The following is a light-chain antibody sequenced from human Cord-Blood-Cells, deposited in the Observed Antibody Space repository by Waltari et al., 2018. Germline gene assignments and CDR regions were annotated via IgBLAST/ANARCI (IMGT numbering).Light chain of an antibody. Sequence: QSALTQPRAVSGSPGQSVTISCTGPSRDVGCHNYVSWYQQHPGKAPKRMNHDVSKRPSGVPDRSSGSKSGNTASLTISGLQAEDEADYYCCSYAGSEVFGGGTKLTVL. CDR2: DVS. V-gene: IGLV2-11*01. CDR1: SRDVGCHNY. J-gene: IGLJ3*02. CDR3: CSYAGSEV.